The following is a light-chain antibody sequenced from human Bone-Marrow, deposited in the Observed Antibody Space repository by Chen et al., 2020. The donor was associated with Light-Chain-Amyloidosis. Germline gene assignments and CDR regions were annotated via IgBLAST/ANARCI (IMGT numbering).Light chain of an antibody. V-gene: IGLV2-14*01. CDR1: SSDVGGDNH. CDR2: EVT. CDR3: SSYTITNTLV. J-gene: IGLJ1*01. Sequence: QSALNQPAPVSGSPGQWTTISCTGTSSDVGGDNHVSWYQQHPDKAPKLMIYEVTNRPSWVPDRFSGSKSDNTASLTISGLQTEDEADYFCSSYTITNTLVFGSGTRVTVL.